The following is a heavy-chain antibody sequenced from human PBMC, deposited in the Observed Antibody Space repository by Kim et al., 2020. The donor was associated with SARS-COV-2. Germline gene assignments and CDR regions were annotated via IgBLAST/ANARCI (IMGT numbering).Heavy chain of an antibody. Sequence: GGSLRLSCAASGFTFSSYAMSWVRQAPGKGLEWVSVIYCGGSSTYYADSVKGRFTISRDNSKNTLYLQMNSLRAEDTAVYYCARTPLDYGDYYFDYWGQGTLVTVSS. CDR2: IYCGGSST. CDR1: GFTFSSYA. J-gene: IGHJ4*02. CDR3: ARTPLDYGDYYFDY. V-gene: IGHV3-23*03. D-gene: IGHD4-17*01.